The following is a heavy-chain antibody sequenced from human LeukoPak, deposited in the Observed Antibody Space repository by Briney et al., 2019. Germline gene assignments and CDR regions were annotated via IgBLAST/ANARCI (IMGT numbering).Heavy chain of an antibody. J-gene: IGHJ4*02. V-gene: IGHV3-7*03. D-gene: IGHD6-6*01. CDR3: ASTIATRYFDY. CDR1: GFTLSNYW. Sequence: GGSLRLSCVASGFTLSNYWMSWVRQAPGKGLEWVANIKEDGSEKYYVDSVKGRFTISRDNAKNSLYLQMNGLRAEDTAVYYCASTIATRYFDYWGQGTLVTVSS. CDR2: IKEDGSEK.